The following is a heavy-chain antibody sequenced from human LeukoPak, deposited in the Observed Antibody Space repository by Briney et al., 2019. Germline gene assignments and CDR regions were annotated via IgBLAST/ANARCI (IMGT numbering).Heavy chain of an antibody. CDR3: ARTLIAVAGHYYYYMDV. CDR2: IYTSGST. J-gene: IGHJ6*03. V-gene: IGHV4-4*07. Sequence: SETLSLTCTVSGGSISSYYWSWIRQPAGKGLEWIGRIYTSGSTNYNPSLKSRVTISVDTSKNQFSLKLSSVTAADTAVYYCARTLIAVAGHYYYYMDVWGKGTTVTISS. D-gene: IGHD6-19*01. CDR1: GGSISSYY.